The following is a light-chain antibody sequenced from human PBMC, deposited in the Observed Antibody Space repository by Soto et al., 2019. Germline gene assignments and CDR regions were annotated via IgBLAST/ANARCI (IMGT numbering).Light chain of an antibody. V-gene: IGKV3-20*01. Sequence: EIVLTQSPGTLSLSPGERATLSCRASQSVSSSYLAWYQQKPGQAPGLLIYGASSRATGIPDRFSGSGSGTDFTLTIRRLEPEDFAVYYCQQYGSSPPYTFGQGTKLEIK. CDR1: QSVSSSY. CDR2: GAS. CDR3: QQYGSSPPYT. J-gene: IGKJ2*01.